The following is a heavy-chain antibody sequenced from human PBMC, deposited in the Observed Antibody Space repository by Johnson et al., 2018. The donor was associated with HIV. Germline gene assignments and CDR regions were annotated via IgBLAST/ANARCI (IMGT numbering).Heavy chain of an antibody. CDR3: AKDVGNYWPDAFDI. Sequence: QVQLVEYGGGVVQPGGSLRLSCAASGFTFSCYGMHWVRQAPGKGLEWVTFIRYDGNNKYYADSMRGRLTISRDNSKNTVYLQMNSLRTEDTAVYYCAKDVGNYWPDAFDIWGQGTLVTVSS. CDR2: IRYDGNNK. V-gene: IGHV3-30*02. D-gene: IGHD3-22*01. J-gene: IGHJ3*02. CDR1: GFTFSCYG.